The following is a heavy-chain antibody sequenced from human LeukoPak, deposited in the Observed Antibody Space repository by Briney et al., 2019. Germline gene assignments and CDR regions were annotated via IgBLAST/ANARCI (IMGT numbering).Heavy chain of an antibody. D-gene: IGHD5-18*01. CDR2: ISAYNGNT. CDR1: GYTFTSYG. J-gene: IGHJ6*03. Sequence: ASVNVSCKASGYTFTSYGTSWVRQAPGQGLEWMGWISAYNGNTNYAQKLQGRVTMTTDTSTSTAYMELRSLRSDDTAVYYCATAWIQLWLSDYYYMDVWGKGTTVTVSS. CDR3: ATAWIQLWLSDYYYMDV. V-gene: IGHV1-18*01.